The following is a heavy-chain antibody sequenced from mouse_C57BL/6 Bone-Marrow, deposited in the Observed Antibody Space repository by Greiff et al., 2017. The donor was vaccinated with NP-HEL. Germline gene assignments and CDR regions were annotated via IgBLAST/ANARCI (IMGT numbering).Heavy chain of an antibody. CDR3: AKDGYYRDFDV. J-gene: IGHJ1*03. D-gene: IGHD2-3*01. CDR2: ISSGSSTI. CDR1: GFTFSDYG. Sequence: EVMLVESGGGLVKPGGSLKLSCAASGFTFSDYGMHWVRQAPEKGLEWVAYISSGSSTIYYADTVKGRFTISRDNAKNTLFLQMTSLRSEDTAMYYCAKDGYYRDFDVWGTGTTVTVSS. V-gene: IGHV5-17*01.